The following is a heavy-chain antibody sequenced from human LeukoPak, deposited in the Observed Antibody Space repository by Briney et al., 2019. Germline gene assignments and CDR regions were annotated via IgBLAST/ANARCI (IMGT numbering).Heavy chain of an antibody. D-gene: IGHD1-7*01. CDR3: ARDGSGITGTTPFDP. CDR1: GGSISSYY. V-gene: IGHV4-59*01. CDR2: IYYSGST. J-gene: IGHJ5*02. Sequence: PSETLSLTCTVSGGSISSYYWSWIRQPPGKGLEWIGYIYYSGSTKYNPSLKSRVTISVDTSKNQFSLKLSSVTAADTAVYYCARDGSGITGTTPFDPWGQGTLVTVSS.